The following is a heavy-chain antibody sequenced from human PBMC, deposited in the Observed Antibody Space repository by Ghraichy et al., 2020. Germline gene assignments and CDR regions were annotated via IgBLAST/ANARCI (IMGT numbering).Heavy chain of an antibody. V-gene: IGHV4-39*01. J-gene: IGHJ5*02. Sequence: SETLSLTCTVSGGSISSNNYFWGWIRQPPGKGLEWIAIISYSGSTFNNPSLKSRVTISVDTSKNQFALKLSSVTATDTAVYYCARSYSRSSKPNWFDPWGQGTLVTVSS. CDR2: ISYSGST. CDR1: GGSISSNNYF. CDR3: ARSYSRSSKPNWFDP. D-gene: IGHD6-6*01.